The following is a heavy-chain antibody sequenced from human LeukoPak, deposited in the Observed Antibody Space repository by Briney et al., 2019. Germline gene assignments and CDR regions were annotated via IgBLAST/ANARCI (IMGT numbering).Heavy chain of an antibody. J-gene: IGHJ4*02. CDR1: GYTFTGYY. CDR2: ISAYNGNT. V-gene: IGHV1-18*04. CDR3: ARDLGVDTSMIFFDY. D-gene: IGHD5-18*01. Sequence: APVKVSCKASGYTFTGYYMHWVRQAPGQGLEWMGWISAYNGNTNYVQKFQGRVTMTTDISTSTAYMELRSLRSDDTAVFYCARDLGVDTSMIFFDYWGQGTLVTVSS.